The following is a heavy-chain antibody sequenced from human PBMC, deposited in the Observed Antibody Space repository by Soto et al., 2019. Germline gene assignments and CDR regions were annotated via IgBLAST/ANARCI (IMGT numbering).Heavy chain of an antibody. V-gene: IGHV4-30-4*01. CDR1: GGSISSGDYY. Sequence: PSETLSLTCTVSGGSISSGDYYWSWIRQPPGKGLEWIGYIYYSGSTYYNPSLKSRVTISVDTSKNQFSLKPSSVTAADTAVYYCARSDYDFWSGLDYWGQGTLVTVSS. D-gene: IGHD3-3*01. CDR3: ARSDYDFWSGLDY. J-gene: IGHJ4*02. CDR2: IYYSGST.